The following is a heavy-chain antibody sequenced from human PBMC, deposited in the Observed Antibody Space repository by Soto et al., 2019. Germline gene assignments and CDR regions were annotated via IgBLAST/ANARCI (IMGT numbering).Heavy chain of an antibody. V-gene: IGHV4-61*01. Sequence: PSETLSLTCTVSDVSVSVTSYYWSWIRQPPGKGLEWIGYIYYSGSTNYNPSLKSRVTMSVDTSKNQFSLKLSSVTAADTAVYYCAGGGGGSFFWHFDLWGRGTLVTVSS. CDR2: IYYSGST. J-gene: IGHJ2*01. CDR1: DVSVSVTSYY. D-gene: IGHD2-15*01. CDR3: AGGGGGSFFWHFDL.